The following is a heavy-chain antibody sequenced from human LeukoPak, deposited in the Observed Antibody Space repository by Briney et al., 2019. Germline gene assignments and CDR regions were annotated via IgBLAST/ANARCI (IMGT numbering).Heavy chain of an antibody. CDR1: AGSFSGYN. J-gene: IGHJ5*02. Sequence: PSETLSLTCAVYAGSFSGYNWTWIRQPPGKGLEWIGEVNPGGSTSYNPSLKSRVTISVDTSKNQFSLKLSSVTAADTAVYYCARLGGATTVLSWFDPWGQGTLVTVSS. CDR3: ARLGGATTVLSWFDP. D-gene: IGHD1-26*01. V-gene: IGHV4-34*01. CDR2: VNPGGST.